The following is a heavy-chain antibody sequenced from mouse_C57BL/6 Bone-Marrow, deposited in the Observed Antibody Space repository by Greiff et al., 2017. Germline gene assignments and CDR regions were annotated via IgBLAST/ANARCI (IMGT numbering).Heavy chain of an antibody. D-gene: IGHD4-1*01. J-gene: IGHJ4*01. CDR1: GFSLTSYG. V-gene: IGHV2-6*01. CDR2: IWGVGST. CDR3: ASSLTYYSMDY. Sequence: VKLMESGPGLVAPSQCLSITCTVSGFSLTSYGVDWVRQAPGKGLEWLGVIWGVGSTNYNSALKSRLSISKDNYKSQVFLKMNSLRTDDTAMYYCASSLTYYSMDYWGQGTSVTVSS.